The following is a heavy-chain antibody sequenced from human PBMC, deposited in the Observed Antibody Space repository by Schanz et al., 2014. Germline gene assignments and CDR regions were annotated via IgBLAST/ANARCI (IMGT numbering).Heavy chain of an antibody. CDR3: ARVELSVYYYAMDV. CDR2: ISPSSSYI. CDR1: GFTFSSYN. Sequence: EVQLVESGGGLVRPGDSLRLSCAASGFTFSSYNINWVRQAPGKGLEYISSISPSSSYIYYADSVKGRFTISRDNAKNSLYLQMNSLRAEDAAVYYCARVELSVYYYAMDVWVQGTTVTVSS. J-gene: IGHJ6*02. V-gene: IGHV3-21*02. D-gene: IGHD2-15*01.